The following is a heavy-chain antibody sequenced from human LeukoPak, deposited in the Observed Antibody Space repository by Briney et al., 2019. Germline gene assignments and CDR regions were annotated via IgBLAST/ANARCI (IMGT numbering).Heavy chain of an antibody. CDR1: GFTVSSNY. Sequence: PGGSLRLSCAASGFTVSSNYFSWVRQAPGKGLEWVSVIYSGGTPYYADSVKGRFTISRDISKNTLHLQMDSLRVEDTAVYYRARGFNRGFDPWGPGTLVTVSS. CDR3: ARGFNRGFDP. J-gene: IGHJ5*02. D-gene: IGHD1-14*01. CDR2: IYSGGTP. V-gene: IGHV3-53*01.